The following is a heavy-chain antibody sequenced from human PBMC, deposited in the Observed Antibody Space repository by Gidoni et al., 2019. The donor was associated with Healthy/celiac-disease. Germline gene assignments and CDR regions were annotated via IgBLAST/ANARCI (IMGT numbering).Heavy chain of an antibody. Sequence: EVQLVESGGGLVKPGGSLRLSCAASGFTFSSYSMTWVRQAPGKGLEGVSSISSSSSYIYYADSVKGRFTISRDNAKNSLYLQMNSLRAEDTAVYYCARGEDIVVVVAATGFDYWGQGTLVTVSS. CDR1: GFTFSSYS. CDR3: ARGEDIVVVVAATGFDY. D-gene: IGHD2-15*01. J-gene: IGHJ4*02. V-gene: IGHV3-21*01. CDR2: ISSSSSYI.